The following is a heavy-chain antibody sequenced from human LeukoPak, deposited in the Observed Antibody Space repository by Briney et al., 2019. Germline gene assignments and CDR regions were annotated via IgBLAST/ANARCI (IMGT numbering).Heavy chain of an antibody. CDR1: GGSISSGGYY. J-gene: IGHJ5*02. CDR3: ARELVVITRAMRRNWFDP. CDR2: IYYSGST. V-gene: IGHV4-31*03. Sequence: SETLSLTCTVSGGSISSGGYYWSWIRQRPGKGLEWIGYIYYSGSTYYNPSLKSRVTISVDTSKNQFSLKLSSVTAADTAVYYCARELVVITRAMRRNWFDPWGQGTLVTVSS. D-gene: IGHD3-22*01.